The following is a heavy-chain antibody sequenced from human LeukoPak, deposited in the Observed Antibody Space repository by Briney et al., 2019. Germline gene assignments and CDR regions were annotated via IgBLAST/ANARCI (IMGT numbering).Heavy chain of an antibody. D-gene: IGHD6-13*01. Sequence: GGSLRLSCVASGFTFSNYAIHWVRRPPGKGLEWVAVMSTDGSLQYYANSVKGRFTISRDNYKSTVCLQMNSLRVGDTALYYCVKHVGSRWSNNRFDPWGQGTLVTVS. CDR2: MSTDGSLQ. V-gene: IGHV3-30*07. J-gene: IGHJ5*02. CDR3: VKHVGSRWSNNRFDP. CDR1: GFTFSNYA.